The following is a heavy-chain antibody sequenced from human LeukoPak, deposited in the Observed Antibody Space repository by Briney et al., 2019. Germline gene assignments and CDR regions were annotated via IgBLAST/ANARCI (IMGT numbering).Heavy chain of an antibody. J-gene: IGHJ4*02. D-gene: IGHD3-22*01. CDR1: GGSIRSYY. CDR2: IYYSGST. CDR3: ARGPGGYYDSSGYYSYFDS. V-gene: IGHV4-59*08. Sequence: AETLSLTCTVSGGSIRSYYWSWIRQPPRKGVEWMGYIYYSGSTTYTPSVKSRVTISVDTANNQFSLKLSSVTAADTAVYYCARGPGGYYDSSGYYSYFDSWGQGTLVTVSS.